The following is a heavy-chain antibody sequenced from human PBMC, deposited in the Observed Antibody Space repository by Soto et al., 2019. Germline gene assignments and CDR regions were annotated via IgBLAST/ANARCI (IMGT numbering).Heavy chain of an antibody. D-gene: IGHD6-19*01. CDR1: GGTFSSYA. V-gene: IGHV1-69*13. J-gene: IGHJ6*02. CDR3: ARGNSSGWDYYYHYGMDV. CDR2: IIPIFGTA. Sequence: GASVKVSCKASGGTFSSYAISWVRQAPGQGLEWMGGIIPIFGTANYAQKFQGRVTITADESTSTAYMELSSLRSEDTAVYYCARGNSSGWDYYYHYGMDVCGQGTTVTVSS.